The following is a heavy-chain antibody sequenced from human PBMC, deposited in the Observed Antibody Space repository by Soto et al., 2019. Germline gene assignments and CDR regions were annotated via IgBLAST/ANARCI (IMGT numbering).Heavy chain of an antibody. CDR1: GGSFSGYY. Sequence: QVQLQQWGAGLLKPSETLSLTCAVYGGSFSGYYWSWIRQPPGKGLEWIGEINHRGSTNYNPSLKRRCTISGDTSKNQCALQLSSVAVAQSAVFYCARRLLDNTYYGSGSSHYGMDVWGQGTTVTVSS. J-gene: IGHJ6*02. CDR2: INHRGST. V-gene: IGHV4-34*01. CDR3: ARRLLDNTYYGSGSSHYGMDV. D-gene: IGHD3-10*01.